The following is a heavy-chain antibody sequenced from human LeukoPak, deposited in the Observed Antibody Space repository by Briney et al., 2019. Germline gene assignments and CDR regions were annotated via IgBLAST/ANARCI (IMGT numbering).Heavy chain of an antibody. CDR1: GVTFSSYS. Sequence: GGSLRLSCAASGVTFSSYSMNWVRQPPGKGLEWVASISSSGSNIYNADSVKRRFTISRDNAKNSLYRQMNSLRAEAPAVYYCARDPYGGNSLDYWGQGTLVTVYS. V-gene: IGHV3-21*01. CDR3: ARDPYGGNSLDY. J-gene: IGHJ4*02. CDR2: ISSSGSNI. D-gene: IGHD4-23*01.